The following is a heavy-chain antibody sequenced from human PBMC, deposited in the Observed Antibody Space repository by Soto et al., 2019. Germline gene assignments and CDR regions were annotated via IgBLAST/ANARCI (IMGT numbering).Heavy chain of an antibody. CDR3: ARDEDGDYDFGY. CDR2: ISTNGGST. Sequence: GGSLRLSCSASGFTFSSYAMHWVRQAPGKGLEYVSSISTNGGSTHYADSVKGRFTISRDNSKNTQYLQMSSLRADDTAVYYCARDEDGDYDFGYWGQGTLVTAPQ. J-gene: IGHJ4*02. CDR1: GFTFSSYA. V-gene: IGHV3-64D*06. D-gene: IGHD4-17*01.